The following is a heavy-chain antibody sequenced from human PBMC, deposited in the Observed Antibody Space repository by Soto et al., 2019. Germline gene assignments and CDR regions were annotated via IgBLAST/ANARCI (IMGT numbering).Heavy chain of an antibody. D-gene: IGHD2-2*01. Sequence: GGSLRLSCAASGFTFISYAMHWVRQAPGKGLEWVAVISYDGSNKYYADSVKGRFTISRDNSKNTLYLQMNSLRAEDTAVYYCARAVAAPLRWYCISTSCHNPNWFDPWGQGTLVTVSS. J-gene: IGHJ5*02. CDR1: GFTFISYA. V-gene: IGHV3-30-3*01. CDR3: ARAVAAPLRWYCISTSCHNPNWFDP. CDR2: ISYDGSNK.